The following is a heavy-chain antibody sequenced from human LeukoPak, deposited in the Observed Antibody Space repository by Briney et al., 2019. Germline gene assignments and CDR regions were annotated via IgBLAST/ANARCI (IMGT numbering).Heavy chain of an antibody. Sequence: SSETLSLTCILSGGSISGYHWSWIRQPPGKGLECIGYVHYSGNTNYNPSLKSRVTISVDTSKSQYSLNLTSGTAADTAVYYCARGWGFNDYWGQGTLVTVSS. V-gene: IGHV4-59*01. CDR3: ARGWGFNDY. CDR2: VHYSGNT. D-gene: IGHD7-27*01. J-gene: IGHJ4*02. CDR1: GGSISGYH.